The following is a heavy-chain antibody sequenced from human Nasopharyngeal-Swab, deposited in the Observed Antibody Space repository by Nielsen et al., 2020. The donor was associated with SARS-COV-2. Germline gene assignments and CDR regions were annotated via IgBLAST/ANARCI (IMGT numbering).Heavy chain of an antibody. D-gene: IGHD1-26*01. CDR1: GYPFTSYY. V-gene: IGHV1-46*01. J-gene: IGHJ6*02. Sequence: ASVKVSCKASGYPFTSYYMHWVRQAPGQGLEWMGIINPSAGSTGYAQKFQGRVTMTRDTSTSTVYMELRSLRSEDTAVYYCARDVGKPDMCCPRRDYGMDVWGQGTTVTVSS. CDR2: INPSAGST. CDR3: ARDVGKPDMCCPRRDYGMDV.